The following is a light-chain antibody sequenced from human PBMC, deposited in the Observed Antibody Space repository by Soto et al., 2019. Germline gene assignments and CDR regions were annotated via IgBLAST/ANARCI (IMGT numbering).Light chain of an antibody. CDR2: GAY. J-gene: IGKJ5*01. V-gene: IGKV3-20*01. CDR1: QRVSSH. Sequence: ETVMTQSPVTLSVSPGDTATLSCRASQRVSSHLAWYQQKPGQAPRLLISGAYRRATGIPDRFSGSGSATDFTLTISRLEPEDFVLYYCQQYGTSPITFGLGTRLEIK. CDR3: QQYGTSPIT.